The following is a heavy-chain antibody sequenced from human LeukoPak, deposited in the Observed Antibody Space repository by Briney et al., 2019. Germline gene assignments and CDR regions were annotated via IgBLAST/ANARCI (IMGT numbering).Heavy chain of an antibody. D-gene: IGHD3/OR15-3a*01. Sequence: SETLSLTCTVSGVSISTSNSYWGWIRQPPGEGLEWIGSMYYTGNTYYNASPKSRVTISIDTSKNQISLRLTSVTATDTAMYYCARQTGSGLFTLPGGQGTLVTVSS. J-gene: IGHJ4*02. CDR1: GVSISTSNSY. V-gene: IGHV4-39*01. CDR3: ARQTGSGLFTLP. CDR2: MYYTGNT.